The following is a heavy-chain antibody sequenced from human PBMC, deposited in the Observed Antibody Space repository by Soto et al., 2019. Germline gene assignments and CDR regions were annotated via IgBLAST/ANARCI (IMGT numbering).Heavy chain of an antibody. D-gene: IGHD6-13*01. J-gene: IGHJ4*02. CDR2: IYPGDSDT. CDR3: ARRSRGDEQLVQGYCFDF. V-gene: IGHV5-51*01. CDR1: GSNCTGDC. Sequence: AEPLKHSDRGSGSNCTGDCCGWVVEIARKGREWMGIIYPGDSDTRYSPSFQGQVTISADKSISTAYLQWSSLKASDTAMYYCARRSRGDEQLVQGYCFDFWGQGTLGTGSS.